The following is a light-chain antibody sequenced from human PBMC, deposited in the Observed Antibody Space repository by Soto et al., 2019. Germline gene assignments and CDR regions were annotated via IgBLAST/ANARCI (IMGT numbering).Light chain of an antibody. V-gene: IGKV1-33*01. CDR2: DAS. J-gene: IGKJ4*01. CDR1: QDINNY. CDR3: QQYDNLPT. Sequence: DIQMTQSPSSLSASVGDRVTITCQASQDINNYLSWYQQKPGKAPKLLIYDASKGETGVPSRFSGSGYGTDFTFTISSLQPEDIATYYCQQYDNLPTFGGGTKVEIK.